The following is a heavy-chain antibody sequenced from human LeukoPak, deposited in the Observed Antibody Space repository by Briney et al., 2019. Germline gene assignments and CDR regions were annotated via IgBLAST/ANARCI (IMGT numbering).Heavy chain of an antibody. J-gene: IGHJ3*02. CDR3: ARAGRWLQRSPPGAFDI. CDR2: IYYSGST. V-gene: IGHV4-39*07. CDR1: GGSISSNSYY. D-gene: IGHD5-24*01. Sequence: SETLSLTCAVSGGSISSNSYYWGWIRQPPGKGLEWIGSIYYSGSTYYNPSLKSRVTISVDTSKNQFSLKLSSVTAADTAVYYCARAGRWLQRSPPGAFDIWGQGTMVTVSS.